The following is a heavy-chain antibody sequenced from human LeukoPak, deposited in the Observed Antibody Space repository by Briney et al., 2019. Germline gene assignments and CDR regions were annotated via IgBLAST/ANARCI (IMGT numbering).Heavy chain of an antibody. Sequence: SETLSLTCTVSGGSISPHYWTWIRQTPGKGLEWIGYIFHSGLTNYNSALRSRVTLSVDTARSQLSLKLTSVTAADTAVYYCTREVSTVTFDYWGQGTLVTVSS. V-gene: IGHV4-59*11. CDR2: IFHSGLT. J-gene: IGHJ4*02. CDR1: GGSISPHY. CDR3: TREVSTVTFDY. D-gene: IGHD4-17*01.